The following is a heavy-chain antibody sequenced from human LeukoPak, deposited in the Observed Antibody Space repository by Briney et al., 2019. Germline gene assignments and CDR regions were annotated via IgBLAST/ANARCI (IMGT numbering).Heavy chain of an antibody. CDR2: IYTSGST. CDR1: GFGVSSTY. V-gene: IGHV3-66*03. J-gene: IGHJ5*02. Sequence: GGSLRLSCAASGFGVSSTYMSWVRQAPGKGLEWVSLIYTSGSTFYADSVMGRFTISRDNSKNTLFLQMNSLGAEDSAVYYCTRDRAGTQSWVEFDLWGQGTLVTVSS. D-gene: IGHD3-10*01. CDR3: TRDRAGTQSWVEFDL.